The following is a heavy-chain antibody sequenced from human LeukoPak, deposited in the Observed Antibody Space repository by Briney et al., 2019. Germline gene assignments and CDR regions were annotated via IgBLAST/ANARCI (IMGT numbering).Heavy chain of an antibody. J-gene: IGHJ1*01. Sequence: SETLSLTCTVSGVSISASCWSWIRQSPGRGLEWVGYRCDDGRDLYNPSLRSRVSRVTISVDASEKQFSLSLRSVTAADTAMYYCARTTRVTPDGRAEYFEDWGQGTLVIVSS. CDR1: GVSISASC. CDR3: ARTTRVTPDGRAEYFED. CDR2: RCDDGRD. V-gene: IGHV4-59*03. D-gene: IGHD4-11*01.